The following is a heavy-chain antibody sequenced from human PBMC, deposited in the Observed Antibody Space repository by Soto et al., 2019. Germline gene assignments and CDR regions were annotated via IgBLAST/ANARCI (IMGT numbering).Heavy chain of an antibody. V-gene: IGHV4-31*03. CDR2: IYYSGST. D-gene: IGHD6-13*01. CDR1: GGSISSGGYY. Sequence: QVQLQESGPGLVKPSQTLSLTCTVSGGSISSGGYYWSWIRQHPGKGLEWIGYIYYSGSTYYNPSLQRRVTITVGTSKEPFPLELSSVTAADTAVYYCARVSDFAGSFDYWGQGTLVTVSS. J-gene: IGHJ4*02. CDR3: ARVSDFAGSFDY.